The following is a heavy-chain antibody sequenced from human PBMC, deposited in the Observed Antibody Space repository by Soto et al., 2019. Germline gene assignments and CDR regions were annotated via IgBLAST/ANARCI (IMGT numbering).Heavy chain of an antibody. Sequence: QVQLVQSGAEVKEPGASVRVSCKASGYTFTSYDINWVRQATGQGLEWMEWMNPESRNTGYAQKFQGRVTMTRDTSISTAYIELTSLRSEDTAVYYCARFVRHQLPTIDFWGQGTLVTVSS. CDR1: GYTFTSYD. J-gene: IGHJ4*02. V-gene: IGHV1-8*01. CDR3: ARFVRHQLPTIDF. CDR2: MNPESRNT. D-gene: IGHD2-2*01.